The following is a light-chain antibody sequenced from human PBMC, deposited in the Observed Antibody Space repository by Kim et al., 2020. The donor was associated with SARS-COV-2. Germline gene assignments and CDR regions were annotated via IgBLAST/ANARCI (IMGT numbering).Light chain of an antibody. J-gene: IGLJ2*01. CDR1: TLGDRY. V-gene: IGLV3-1*01. Sequence: VSPGQTASITCSGDTLGDRYTCWYQQKPGQSPVLVIYEDVKRPSGIPERFSGSNSGNTATLTISGTQAMDEADYYCQAWDNSNVVFGGGTQLTVL. CDR2: EDV. CDR3: QAWDNSNVV.